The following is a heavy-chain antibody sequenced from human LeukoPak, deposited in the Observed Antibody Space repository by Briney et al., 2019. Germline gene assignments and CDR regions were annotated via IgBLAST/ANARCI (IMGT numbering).Heavy chain of an antibody. CDR2: ISYDGSNK. D-gene: IGHD2-2*01. CDR1: GFTFSSYG. Sequence: GGSLRLSCAASGFTFSSYGMHWVRQAPGKGLEWVAVISYDGSNKYYADSVRGRFTISRDNAKNTLYLQMNSLRAEDTAVYYCARDCGSTGCDYWGQGTLVTVSS. CDR3: ARDCGSTGCDY. J-gene: IGHJ4*02. V-gene: IGHV3-30*03.